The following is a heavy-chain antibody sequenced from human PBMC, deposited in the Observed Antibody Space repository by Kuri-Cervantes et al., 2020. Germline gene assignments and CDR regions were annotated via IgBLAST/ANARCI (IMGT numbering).Heavy chain of an antibody. V-gene: IGHV3-13*01. CDR3: AKGWMTTPFGS. D-gene: IGHD4-11*01. CDR1: GFTFSSYD. Sequence: GESLKISCAASGFTFSSYDMHWVRQATGKGLEWVSAIGTAGDTYYPGSVKGRFTISRENAKNSLYLQMNSLRAGDTAVYYCAKGWMTTPFGSWGQGTLVTVSS. J-gene: IGHJ4*02. CDR2: IGTAGDT.